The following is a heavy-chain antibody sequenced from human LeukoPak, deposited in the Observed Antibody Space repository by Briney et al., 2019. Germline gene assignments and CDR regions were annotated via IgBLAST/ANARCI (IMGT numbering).Heavy chain of an antibody. CDR3: ARDIPDYDSSGPYSY. D-gene: IGHD3-22*01. CDR1: GGTFSSYA. CDR2: IIPILGIA. J-gene: IGHJ4*02. Sequence: ASVKVSCKASGGTFSSYAISRVRQAPGQGLEWMGRIIPILGIANYAQKFQGRVTITADKSTSTAYMELSSLRSEDTAVYYCARDIPDYDSSGPYSYWGQGTLVTVSS. V-gene: IGHV1-69*04.